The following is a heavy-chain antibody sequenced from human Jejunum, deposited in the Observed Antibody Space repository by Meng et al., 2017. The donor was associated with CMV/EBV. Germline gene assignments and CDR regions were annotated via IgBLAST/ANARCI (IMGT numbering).Heavy chain of an antibody. V-gene: IGHV3-48*03. Sequence: CVASGFIFDDYTMHWVRQAPGKGLEWVSYISSGAGIINYADSVKGRFTISRDNSENSLYLQMNSLRAEDTAIYYCARSGYSSAFGYWGQGTLVTVSS. CDR1: GFIFDDYT. CDR2: ISSGAGII. J-gene: IGHJ4*02. D-gene: IGHD5-18*01. CDR3: ARSGYSSAFGY.